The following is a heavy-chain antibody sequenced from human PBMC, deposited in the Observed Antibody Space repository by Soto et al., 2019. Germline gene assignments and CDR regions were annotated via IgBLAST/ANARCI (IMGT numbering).Heavy chain of an antibody. CDR1: AFTFGTYA. CDR2: ISVGSTTI. V-gene: IGHV3-23*01. Sequence: EVQLSESGGGLVRPGRSLRLSCEGSAFTFGTYAMTWVRQAPGKGLEWLSAISVGSTTIKYADSVKGRFTISRDNSKNMLYLQMNSLRAEDTAIYYCAKDPNGDYIGAFDSWGQGTLVTVSS. CDR3: AKDPNGDYIGAFDS. J-gene: IGHJ4*02. D-gene: IGHD4-17*01.